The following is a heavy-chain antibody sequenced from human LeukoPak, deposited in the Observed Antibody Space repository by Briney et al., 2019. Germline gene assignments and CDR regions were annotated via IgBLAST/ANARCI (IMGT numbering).Heavy chain of an antibody. CDR3: AKDTAIVRATTWNY. Sequence: QPGGSLRLSCAASGFTFSNYAMSWVRQAPGKGLEWVSGISGSGGSTYYADSVKGRFTISRDNSKNTLYLQMNSLRAEDTAIYYCAKDTAIVRATTWNYWGQGTLVTVSS. V-gene: IGHV3-23*01. CDR2: ISGSGGST. J-gene: IGHJ4*02. D-gene: IGHD1-26*01. CDR1: GFTFSNYA.